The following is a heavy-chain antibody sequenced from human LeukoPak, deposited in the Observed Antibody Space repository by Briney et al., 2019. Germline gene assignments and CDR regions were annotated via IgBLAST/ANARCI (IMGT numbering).Heavy chain of an antibody. CDR2: INQDGSEN. CDR3: TKGRSNHY. Sequence: GGSLRLSCAASGFTFSDFWMGWVRQAPGKGLEWVANINQDGSENYYVDSVKRRFTISRDNAKNSLYLQMNSLRAEDTAVYYCTKGRSNHYWGQGTLVTVST. J-gene: IGHJ4*02. D-gene: IGHD4-11*01. CDR1: GFTFSDFW. V-gene: IGHV3-7*01.